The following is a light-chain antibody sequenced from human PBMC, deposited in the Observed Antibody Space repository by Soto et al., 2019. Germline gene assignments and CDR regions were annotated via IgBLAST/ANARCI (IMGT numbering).Light chain of an antibody. CDR2: GAF. Sequence: EIVLTQSPGTLSLSPGEGATLSCRASQSVSSSYLAWYQQKPGQAPRLLIHGAFTRATGVPARFSGSGSGTEFTLTISSLQSEDSAVYYCQQYNDWPLTCGGGTKGDIK. CDR3: QQYNDWPLT. CDR1: QSVSSSY. J-gene: IGKJ4*01. V-gene: IGKV3-15*01.